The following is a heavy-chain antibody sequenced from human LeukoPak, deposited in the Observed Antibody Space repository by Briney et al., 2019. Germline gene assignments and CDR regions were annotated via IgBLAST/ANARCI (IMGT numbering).Heavy chain of an antibody. CDR3: ARGSSGYSYGYDY. CDR2: INAGNGNT. CDR1: GYTFTSYA. D-gene: IGHD5-18*01. J-gene: IGHJ4*02. V-gene: IGHV1-3*01. Sequence: EASVKVSCKASGYTFTSYAMHWVRQAPGQRLEWMGWINAGNGNTKYSQKFQGRVTITRDTSASTAYMELSSLRSEDTAVYYCARGSSGYSYGYDYWGQGTLVTVSS.